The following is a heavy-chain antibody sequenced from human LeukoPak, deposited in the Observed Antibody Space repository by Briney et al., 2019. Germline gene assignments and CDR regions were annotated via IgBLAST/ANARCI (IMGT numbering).Heavy chain of an antibody. CDR1: GFTFSDDY. Sequence: GGSLRLSCEASGFTFSDDYMSWIRQAPGKGLEWVSYISGSGSTIYYADSVAGRFTISRDNAKNSVYLQMNSLGADDTAVYCCARQHRYCSPATCSFKHFDYWGQGTLVTVSS. CDR2: ISGSGSTI. V-gene: IGHV3-11*04. CDR3: ARQHRYCSPATCSFKHFDY. D-gene: IGHD3-16*02. J-gene: IGHJ4*02.